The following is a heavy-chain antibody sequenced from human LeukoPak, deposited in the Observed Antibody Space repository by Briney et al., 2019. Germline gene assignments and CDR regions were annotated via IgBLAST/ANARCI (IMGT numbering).Heavy chain of an antibody. CDR3: ARDRIHLWESNWFDP. CDR1: GFTFSSYA. V-gene: IGHV3-30*04. J-gene: IGHJ5*02. CDR2: ISYDGSNK. Sequence: GGSLRLSCAASGFTFSSYAMHWVRQAPGKGLEWVAVISYDGSNKYYADSVKGRFTISRDNSKNTLYLQMNSLRAEDTAVYYCARDRIHLWESNWFDPWGQGILVTVSS. D-gene: IGHD5-18*01.